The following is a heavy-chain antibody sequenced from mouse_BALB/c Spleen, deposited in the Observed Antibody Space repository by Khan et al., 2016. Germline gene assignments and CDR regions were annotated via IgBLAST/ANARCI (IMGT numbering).Heavy chain of an antibody. V-gene: IGHV1S127*01. D-gene: IGHD4-1*01. J-gene: IGHJ3*01. CDR3: ARENWELAY. CDR2: VDPSDGES. Sequence: QVQLKQSGPQLVRPGASVKISCKASGYSFTRNWMHWVKQRPGQGLEWIGMVDPSDGESRLNQKFKDKAKLTVDTSSSTAYMQLSSPTSEDSAGYFGARENWELAYWGQGTLVTVSA. CDR1: GYSFTRNW.